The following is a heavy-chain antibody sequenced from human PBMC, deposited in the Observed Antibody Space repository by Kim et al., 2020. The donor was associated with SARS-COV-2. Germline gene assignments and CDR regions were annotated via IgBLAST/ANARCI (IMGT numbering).Heavy chain of an antibody. Sequence: GGSLRLSCAASGFTFSSYGMHWVRQAPGKGLEWVAVIWYDGSKKYYVDSVKGRFTISRDNSKNTLYLQMNSLRAEDTAVYYCANGGTSSSWAHLYWCQGTLVTVSS. J-gene: IGHJ4*02. CDR1: GFTFSSYG. D-gene: IGHD6-13*01. CDR3: ANGGTSSSWAHLY. V-gene: IGHV3-33*06. CDR2: IWYDGSKK.